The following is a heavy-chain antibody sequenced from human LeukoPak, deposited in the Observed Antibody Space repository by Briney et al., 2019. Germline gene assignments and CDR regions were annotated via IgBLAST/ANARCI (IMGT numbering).Heavy chain of an antibody. J-gene: IGHJ4*02. V-gene: IGHV1-69*05. D-gene: IGHD5-18*01. CDR3: SKTSRRGYSYGHFDY. Sequence: ASVKVSCKASGGSFSSYAISWVRQAPGQRLEWMGGIIPIFGTANYAQKFQGRVTITTDESTSTAYMELSSLRSEDTAVYYCSKTSRRGYSYGHFDYWGQGTLVTVSS. CDR1: GGSFSSYA. CDR2: IIPIFGTA.